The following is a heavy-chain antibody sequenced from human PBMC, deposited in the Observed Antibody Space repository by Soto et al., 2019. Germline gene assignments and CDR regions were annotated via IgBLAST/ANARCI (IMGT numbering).Heavy chain of an antibody. Sequence: SETLSLTCTVSGGSISSSSYYWGWIRQPPGKGLEWIGSIYYSGSTYYNPSLKSRVTISVDTSKNQFSLKLSSVTAADTAVYYCARHSTDYYDSSGYPKDAFDIWGPGTMVTVSS. V-gene: IGHV4-39*01. CDR2: IYYSGST. D-gene: IGHD3-22*01. CDR3: ARHSTDYYDSSGYPKDAFDI. J-gene: IGHJ3*02. CDR1: GGSISSSSYY.